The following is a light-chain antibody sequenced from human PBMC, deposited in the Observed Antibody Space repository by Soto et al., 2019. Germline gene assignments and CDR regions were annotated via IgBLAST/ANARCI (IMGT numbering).Light chain of an antibody. CDR3: QQRSNWPIT. V-gene: IGKV3-11*01. J-gene: IGKJ5*01. CDR2: DVS. Sequence: EIVLTQSPATLSLSPGERATLSCRASQSVSSYLAWYQQKPGQAPRLVIYDVSSRATGVPPRFSGSGSGTDFTLTISSLEPEDFAVYYCQQRSNWPITFGQGTRLEIK. CDR1: QSVSSY.